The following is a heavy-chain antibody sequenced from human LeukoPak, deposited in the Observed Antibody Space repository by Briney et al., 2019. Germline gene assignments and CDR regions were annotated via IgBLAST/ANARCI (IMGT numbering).Heavy chain of an antibody. CDR2: IYYSGST. D-gene: IGHD5-18*01. V-gene: IGHV4-59*01. CDR1: GGSISSYY. CDR3: ARGESGHTRGYSYGPSFDY. Sequence: SETLSLTCTVSGGSISSYYWSWIRQPPGKGLEWIGYIYYSGSTNYNPSLKSRVTISVDTSKNQFSLKLSSVTAADTAVYYCARGESGHTRGYSYGPSFDYWGQGTLVTVSS. J-gene: IGHJ4*02.